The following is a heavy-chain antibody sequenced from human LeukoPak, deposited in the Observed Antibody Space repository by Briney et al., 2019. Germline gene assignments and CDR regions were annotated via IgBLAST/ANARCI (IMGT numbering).Heavy chain of an antibody. Sequence: SETLSLTCAVYGGSFSGYYWSWIRQPPGKGLEWIGEINHSGSTNYNPSLKSRVTISVDTSKNQFSLKLSSVTAADTAVYYCAXXXXXXXXXRRGARSDAFDIWGQGTMVTVSS. D-gene: IGHD1-26*01. V-gene: IGHV4-34*01. CDR3: AXXXXXXXXXRRGARSDAFDI. J-gene: IGHJ3*02. CDR2: INHSGST. CDR1: GGSFSGYY.